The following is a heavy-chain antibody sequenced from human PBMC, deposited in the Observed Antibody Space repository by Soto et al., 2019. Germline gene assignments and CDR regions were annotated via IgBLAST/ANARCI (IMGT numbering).Heavy chain of an antibody. D-gene: IGHD3-22*01. CDR1: GFSFSGYW. CDR2: INSDGSNT. Sequence: PGGSLRLSCAASGFSFSGYWMHWVRQAPGKGLVWVSRINSDGSNTNYADSVKGRFTISRDNAKNTLYLQMNSLRAEDTAVYYCARFGNYYDRSGFRYWGQGTLVTVSS. J-gene: IGHJ4*02. CDR3: ARFGNYYDRSGFRY. V-gene: IGHV3-74*01.